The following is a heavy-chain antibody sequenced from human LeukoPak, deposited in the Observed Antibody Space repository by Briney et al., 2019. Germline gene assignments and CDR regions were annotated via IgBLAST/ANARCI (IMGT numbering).Heavy chain of an antibody. V-gene: IGHV3-15*01. CDR2: VKSKTGGGTT. CDR3: ATEGSPYGYHAVGI. Sequence: GGSLRLSCTASGFTSSNTWMNWVRQAPGKGLEWVGRVKSKTGGGTTDYAAPVKGRFTISRDDSENTLYLQVNSLETEDTAVYYCATEGSPYGYHAVGIWGQGTMVTVSS. CDR1: GFTSSNTW. J-gene: IGHJ3*02. D-gene: IGHD5-18*01.